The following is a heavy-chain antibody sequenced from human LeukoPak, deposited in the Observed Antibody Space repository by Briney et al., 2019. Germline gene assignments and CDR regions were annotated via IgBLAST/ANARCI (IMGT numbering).Heavy chain of an antibody. V-gene: IGHV4-39*07. J-gene: IGHJ6*02. Sequence: SETLSLTFTVSGGSISSGDYYWSWIRQPPGKGLEWIGSIYHSGSTYYNPSLKSRVTISVDTSKNQFSLKLSSVTAADTAVYYCARNYYYYYGMDVWGQGTTVTVSS. CDR3: ARNYYYYYGMDV. CDR2: IYHSGST. CDR1: GGSISSGDYY.